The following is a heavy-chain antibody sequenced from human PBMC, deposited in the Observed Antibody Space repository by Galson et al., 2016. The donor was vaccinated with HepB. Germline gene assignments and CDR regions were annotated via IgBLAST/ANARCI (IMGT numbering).Heavy chain of an antibody. V-gene: IGHV4-39*01. CDR2: IFYSGST. Sequence: SETLSLTCSVSGDSISSSSYYWGWVRQPPGKGLEWIGTIFYSGSTYYNPSLTSRATISMDVSKNQFSLRLTSVTAADTALYFCARRSYSGSGGRWYLDLWGRGTLGSVSS. CDR3: ARRSYSGSGGRWYLDL. J-gene: IGHJ2*01. CDR1: GDSISSSSYY. D-gene: IGHD3-10*01.